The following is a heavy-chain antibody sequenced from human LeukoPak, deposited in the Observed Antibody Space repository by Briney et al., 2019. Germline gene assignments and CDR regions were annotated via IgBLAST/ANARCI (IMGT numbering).Heavy chain of an antibody. CDR3: ARGPLVGATTRSGIDY. CDR1: GFTFSSYA. D-gene: IGHD1-26*01. CDR2: ISYDGSNK. V-gene: IGHV3-30-3*01. Sequence: GGSLRLSCAASGFTFSSYAMHWVRQAPGKGLEWVAVISYDGSNKYYADPVKGRFTISRDNSKNTLYLQMNSLRAEDTAVYYCARGPLVGATTRSGIDYWGQGTLVTVSS. J-gene: IGHJ4*02.